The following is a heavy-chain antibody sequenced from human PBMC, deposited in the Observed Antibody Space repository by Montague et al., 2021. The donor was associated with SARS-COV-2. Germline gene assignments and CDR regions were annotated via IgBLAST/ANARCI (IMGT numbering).Heavy chain of an antibody. Sequence: SLRLSCAASGFTFSSYSMNWVRQAPGKGLEWVSSISSSSSYIYYADSVKGRFTISRDNAKNSLYLQMNSLRAKDTAVYYCARDAHYDILTGYFGYWGQGTLVTVSS. CDR3: ARDAHYDILTGYFGY. V-gene: IGHV3-21*01. D-gene: IGHD3-9*01. J-gene: IGHJ4*02. CDR1: GFTFSSYS. CDR2: ISSSSSYI.